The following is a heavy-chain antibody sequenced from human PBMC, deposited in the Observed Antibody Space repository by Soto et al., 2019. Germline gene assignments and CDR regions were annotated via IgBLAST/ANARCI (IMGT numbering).Heavy chain of an antibody. D-gene: IGHD2-2*01. CDR1: GYTFSNYG. CDR3: ARIADCSIPTFSLPTRFHMRGYYYYYGMDV. V-gene: IGHV1-18*01. J-gene: IGHJ6*02. CDR2: ISAYNGTT. Sequence: QVRLVQSAAEVKKPGASVRVSCKASGYTFSNYGITWVRQAPGQGLEWMGWISAYNGTTHFAQKFQGRVTMTTDTPKTTACMEQRRLISDDTAVYYCARIADCSIPTFSLPTRFHMRGYYYYYGMDVWGPGTTVTVSS.